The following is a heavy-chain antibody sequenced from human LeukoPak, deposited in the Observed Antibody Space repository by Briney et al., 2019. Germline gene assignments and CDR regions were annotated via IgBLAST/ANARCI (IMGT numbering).Heavy chain of an antibody. CDR1: GYTFTSYD. CDR3: ATAGFGEFYCYYGMDV. V-gene: IGHV1-8*01. D-gene: IGHD3-10*01. CDR2: INPNSGNT. J-gene: IGHJ6*02. Sequence: ASVKVSCKASGYTFTSYDINWVRQATGQGLEWMGWINPNSGNTGYAQKFQGRVTMTRNTSISTAYMELSSLRSEDTAVYYCATAGFGEFYCYYGMDVWGQGTTVTVSS.